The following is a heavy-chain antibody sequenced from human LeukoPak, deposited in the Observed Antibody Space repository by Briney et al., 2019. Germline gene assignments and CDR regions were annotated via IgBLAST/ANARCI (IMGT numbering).Heavy chain of an antibody. CDR2: IMPIFGTA. CDR3: ASVTTVTTKGHGAFDI. J-gene: IGHJ3*02. Sequence: SVKVSCKASGGTFSSSAISWVRQAPGQGLEWMGGIMPIFGTANYAQNFQGRVTITADESTSTAYMKLSSLRSEDTAVYYCASVTTVTTKGHGAFDIWGQGTMVTVSS. V-gene: IGHV1-69*13. CDR1: GGTFSSSA. D-gene: IGHD4-17*01.